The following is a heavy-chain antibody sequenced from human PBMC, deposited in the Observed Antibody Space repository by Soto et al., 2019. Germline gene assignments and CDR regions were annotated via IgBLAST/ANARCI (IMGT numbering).Heavy chain of an antibody. Sequence: SETLSLTCTVSGGSVISGTYQFIWIRQSPWKGLEWIGYIYYTGSTNYNPSLKSRVTISVDTSKNQFSLKLTSVTAADTAVYYCATPSPGYYYDSSGQFDYWGQGTLVTVSS. CDR1: GGSVISGTYQ. D-gene: IGHD3-22*01. V-gene: IGHV4-61*01. J-gene: IGHJ4*02. CDR2: IYYTGST. CDR3: ATPSPGYYYDSSGQFDY.